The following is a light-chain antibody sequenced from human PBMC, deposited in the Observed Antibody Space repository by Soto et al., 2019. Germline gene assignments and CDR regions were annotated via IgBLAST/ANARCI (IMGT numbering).Light chain of an antibody. CDR1: NSDIGNYNL. J-gene: IGLJ2*01. Sequence: QSALTQPRSVSGSPGQSVSISCTGTNSDIGNYNLVSWYQQHPGKAPKLMIYEVSKRPSGVPDRFSGSKSGNTASLTVSGLQAEDEADYYCSSYAGSNNLVFGGGTKLTVL. CDR2: EVS. CDR3: SSYAGSNNLV. V-gene: IGLV2-8*01.